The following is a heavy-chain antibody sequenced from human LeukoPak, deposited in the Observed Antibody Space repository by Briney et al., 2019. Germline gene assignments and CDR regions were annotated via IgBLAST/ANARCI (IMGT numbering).Heavy chain of an antibody. CDR3: VRDPSGSGFAFDS. D-gene: IGHD1-1*01. V-gene: IGHV3-33*01. J-gene: IGHJ4*02. CDR1: GFIFSNDA. CDR2: IWFDGSNK. Sequence: GGSLRLSCAASGFIFSNDAMHWVRQAPGKGLEWVAFIWFDGSNKHYADSVKGRFTISRDNFEDTLYLQMNSLRAEDTAVYYCVRDPSGSGFAFDSWGQGALVTVSS.